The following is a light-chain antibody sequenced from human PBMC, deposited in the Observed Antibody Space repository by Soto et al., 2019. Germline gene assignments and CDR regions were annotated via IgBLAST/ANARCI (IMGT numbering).Light chain of an antibody. CDR3: QQRSDWPIT. V-gene: IGKV3-11*01. CDR1: QSISSH. Sequence: EIVLTQSPATLSLSPGERATLSCRASQSISSHLAWYQQKPGQAPRLLIHEASNRATGIPARFSGSWSGTDFTLTISSLEPEDFAVYYCQQRSDWPITFGQGTRMEIK. CDR2: EAS. J-gene: IGKJ5*01.